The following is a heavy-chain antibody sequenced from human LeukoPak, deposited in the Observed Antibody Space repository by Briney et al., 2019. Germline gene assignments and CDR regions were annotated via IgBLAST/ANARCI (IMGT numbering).Heavy chain of an antibody. J-gene: IGHJ4*02. Sequence: SETLSLTCAVSGGSISSSNWWSWVRQPPGKGLEWIGEINHSGSTNYNPSLKSRVTISVDTSKNQFSLKLSSVTAADTAVYYCARGPGITMVRGVRIYYFDYWGQGTLVTVSS. D-gene: IGHD3-10*01. CDR1: GGSISSSNW. CDR3: ARGPGITMVRGVRIYYFDY. V-gene: IGHV4-4*02. CDR2: INHSGST.